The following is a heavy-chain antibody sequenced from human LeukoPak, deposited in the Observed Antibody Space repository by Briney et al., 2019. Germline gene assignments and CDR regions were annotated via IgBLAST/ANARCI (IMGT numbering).Heavy chain of an antibody. CDR1: GYXLTELS. Sequence: ASVKVSCKVSGYXLTELSIHWVRQAPGKGLEWMGGFDPEDGKTIYAQKFLGRVTMTEDTSTDTAYMELSVLTSEDTAVYYCATGNSGSAPDIWGQGTTVTVSS. D-gene: IGHD3-10*01. CDR2: FDPEDGKT. CDR3: ATGNSGSAPDI. V-gene: IGHV1-24*01. J-gene: IGHJ6*02.